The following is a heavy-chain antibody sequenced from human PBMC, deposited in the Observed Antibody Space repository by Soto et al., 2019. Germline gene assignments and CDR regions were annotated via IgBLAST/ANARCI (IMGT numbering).Heavy chain of an antibody. V-gene: IGHV1-2*04. CDR1: GYSFTGYY. J-gene: IGHJ5*02. CDR2: INPNSVGT. Sequence: ASVKVSFKASGYSFTGYYMHWVRQAPGQGLEWMGWINPNSVGTNYAQKFQGWVTMTRDTSISTAYMELSRLRSDDTAVYYCGIGTVVVEAAGNNWFYLWCTGTLVTVSS. D-gene: IGHD2-15*01. CDR3: GIGTVVVEAAGNNWFYL.